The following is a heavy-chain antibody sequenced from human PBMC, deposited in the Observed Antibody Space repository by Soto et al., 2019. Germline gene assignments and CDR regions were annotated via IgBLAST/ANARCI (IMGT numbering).Heavy chain of an antibody. Sequence: QVQLQQWGAGLSKPSETLSLTCAVYGGSFSDYCWNWNWIRQPPGKGLEWIGEINHSGSSSHNPSLKSRVTLSLDTSKNQFSLILTSVTAADTAVYYCARGALNYDLWSRPINGGLDVCGQGTTVTVSS. J-gene: IGHJ6*02. CDR2: INHSGSS. V-gene: IGHV4-34*01. D-gene: IGHD3-3*01. CDR3: ARGALNYDLWSRPINGGLDV. CDR1: GGSFSDYCWN.